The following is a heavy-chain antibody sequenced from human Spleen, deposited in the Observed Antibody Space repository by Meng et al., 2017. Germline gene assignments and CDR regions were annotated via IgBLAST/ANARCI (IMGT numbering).Heavy chain of an antibody. CDR1: GFTFSSYS. J-gene: IGHJ2*01. D-gene: IGHD4-17*01. CDR2: ISSSST. V-gene: IGHV3-21*01. Sequence: EVQLVESGGGLVKPGGSLRLSCAVSGFTFSSYSMNWVRQAPGKGLEWVSSISSSSTYADSVKGRFTISRDNAKNSLYLQMNSLRAEDTAVYYCARGDYGDYAWGRGTLVTVSS. CDR3: ARGDYGDYA.